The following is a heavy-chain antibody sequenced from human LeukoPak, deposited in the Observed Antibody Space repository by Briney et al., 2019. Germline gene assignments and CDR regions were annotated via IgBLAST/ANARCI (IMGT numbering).Heavy chain of an antibody. CDR1: GYTFTSYA. Sequence: ASVKVSCKASGYTFTSYAMNWVRQAPGQGLEWMGWINTNTGNPTYAQGFTGRFVFSLDTSVSTAYLQISSLKAEDTAVYYCARERNEDIVVVPAATVRTPADWFDPWGQGTLVTVSS. CDR2: INTNTGNP. V-gene: IGHV7-4-1*02. J-gene: IGHJ5*02. D-gene: IGHD2-2*01. CDR3: ARERNEDIVVVPAATVRTPADWFDP.